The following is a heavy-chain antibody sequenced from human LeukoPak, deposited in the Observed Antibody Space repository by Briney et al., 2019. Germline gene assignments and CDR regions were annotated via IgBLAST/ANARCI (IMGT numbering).Heavy chain of an antibody. D-gene: IGHD2-2*01. Sequence: GGSLRLSCAASGFTFRSYWMHWVRQAPGKGLVWVSRINSDGSSTSYADSVKGRFTISRDNAKNSLYLQMNSLRAEDTAVYYCARWKYQLLGMDVWGQGTTVTVSS. CDR2: INSDGSST. CDR3: ARWKYQLLGMDV. CDR1: GFTFRSYW. J-gene: IGHJ6*02. V-gene: IGHV3-74*01.